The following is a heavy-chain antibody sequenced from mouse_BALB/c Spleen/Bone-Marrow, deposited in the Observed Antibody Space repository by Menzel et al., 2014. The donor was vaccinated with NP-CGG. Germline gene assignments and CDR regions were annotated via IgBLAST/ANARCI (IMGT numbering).Heavy chain of an antibody. D-gene: IGHD2-14*01. CDR3: ARGYDEGFAY. J-gene: IGHJ3*01. CDR2: IDPANGNT. CDR1: GFNIKDTY. Sequence: EVQLQQSGAELVKPGASVKLSCTASGFNIKDTYMHWVKQRPEQGLEWIGRIDPANGNTKYDPKFQGKATITADTSSNTAFLQRSSLTSEDTAVYYCARGYDEGFAYWGQGTLVTVSA. V-gene: IGHV14-3*02.